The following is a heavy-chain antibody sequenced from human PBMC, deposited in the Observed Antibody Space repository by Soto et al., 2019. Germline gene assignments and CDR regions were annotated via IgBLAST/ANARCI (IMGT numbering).Heavy chain of an antibody. CDR2: IYYTGTT. J-gene: IGHJ6*03. V-gene: IGHV4-39*01. Sequence: PSDTLSLTCTVSGGSISTSYYYWGWIRQSPGKGLEWIGAIYYTGTTYYNPPLQSRATISVDTSKNQFSLKMSSVTAADTAVYFCARQAGAFGYYMDVWGKGPTVTVSS. CDR3: ARQAGAFGYYMDV. CDR1: GGSISTSYYY. D-gene: IGHD3-16*01.